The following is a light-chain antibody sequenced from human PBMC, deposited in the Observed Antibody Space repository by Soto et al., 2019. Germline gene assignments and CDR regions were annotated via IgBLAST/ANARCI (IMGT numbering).Light chain of an antibody. CDR3: QQYNNWPLT. V-gene: IGKV3-15*01. J-gene: IGKJ4*01. CDR2: GAS. Sequence: EIAMTQSPVTLSVSPGERATLSCRASQSINSDLAWYQQKPGQAPSLLIYGASTRATGIPARFSGSGSGTEFTLTISSLQSEDFAVYYCQQYNNWPLTFGGGAKVEI. CDR1: QSINSD.